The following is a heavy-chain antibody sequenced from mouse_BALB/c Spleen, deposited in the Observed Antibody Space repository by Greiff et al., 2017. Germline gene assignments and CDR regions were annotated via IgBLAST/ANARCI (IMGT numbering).Heavy chain of an antibody. J-gene: IGHJ3*01. V-gene: IGHV3-6*02. CDR1: GYSITSGYY. D-gene: IGHD2-1*01. Sequence: ESGPGLVKPSQSLSLTCSVTGYSITSGYYWNWIRQFPGNKLEWMGYISYDGSNNYNPSLKNRISITRDTSKNQFFLKLNSVTTEDTATYYCASSDGNYFFAYWGQGTLVTVSA. CDR3: ASSDGNYFFAY. CDR2: ISYDGSN.